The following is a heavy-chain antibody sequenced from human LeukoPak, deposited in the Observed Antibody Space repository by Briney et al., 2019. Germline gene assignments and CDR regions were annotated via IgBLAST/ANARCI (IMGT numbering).Heavy chain of an antibody. D-gene: IGHD5-18*01. CDR2: IYHSGST. V-gene: IGHV4-4*02. J-gene: IGHJ4*02. Sequence: SETLSLTCAVSGGSISSSNWWSWVRQPPGKGLEWIGEIYHSGSTNYNPSLKSRVTISVDTSKNQFSLKLSSVTAADTAVYYCARVLRAYTAMVDYWGQGTLVTVSS. CDR3: ARVLRAYTAMVDY. CDR1: GGSISSSNW.